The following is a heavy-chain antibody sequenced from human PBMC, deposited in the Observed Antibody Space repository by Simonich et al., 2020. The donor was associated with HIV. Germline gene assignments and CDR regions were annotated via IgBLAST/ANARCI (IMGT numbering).Heavy chain of an antibody. J-gene: IGHJ6*02. D-gene: IGHD1-1*01. Sequence: QLVQSGPEVKKPGTSVKVSGKASGFTFRRSAMQWVRQARGQRLEWIGCINTNTGNPTYAQGCTGRFVFSLDTAVSTAYLQISRLKAEDTAVYYCARGTTAYYGMDVWGQGTTVTVSS. CDR2: INTNTGNP. CDR3: ARGTTAYYGMDV. V-gene: IGHV7-4-1*02. CDR1: GFTFRRSA.